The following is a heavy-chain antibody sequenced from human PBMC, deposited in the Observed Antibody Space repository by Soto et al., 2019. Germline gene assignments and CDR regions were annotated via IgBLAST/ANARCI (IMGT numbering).Heavy chain of an antibody. J-gene: IGHJ4*02. V-gene: IGHV1-69*13. CDR2: IIPIFGTA. CDR3: AFAVDTAMAKYYFDY. D-gene: IGHD5-18*01. CDR1: GGTFSSYA. Sequence: SVKVSCKASGGTFSSYAISCVRQAPGQGLEWMGGIIPIFGTANYAQKFQGRVTITADESTSTAYMELSSLRSEDTAVYYCAFAVDTAMAKYYFDYWGQGTLVTVSS.